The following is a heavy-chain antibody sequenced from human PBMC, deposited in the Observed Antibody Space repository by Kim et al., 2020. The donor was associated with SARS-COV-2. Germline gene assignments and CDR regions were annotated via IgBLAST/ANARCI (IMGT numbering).Heavy chain of an antibody. D-gene: IGHD6-6*01. CDR2: ISGGGSSR. J-gene: IGHJ4*02. CDR1: GFIFGNYA. V-gene: IGHV3-23*01. CDR3: AKGDIAARHSWDN. Sequence: GGSLRLSCSASGFIFGNYAMSWVRQAPGKGLEWVSSISGGGSSRFYADSVEGRFTISRDNSKNTLYLQMNGLRAEDTAVFYCAKGDIAARHSWDNWGQGTLVTVSS.